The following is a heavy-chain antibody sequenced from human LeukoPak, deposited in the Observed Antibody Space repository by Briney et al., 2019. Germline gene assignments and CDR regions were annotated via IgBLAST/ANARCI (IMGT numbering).Heavy chain of an antibody. D-gene: IGHD3-10*01. CDR1: GFTFSSYG. CDR2: SRDKGNSYTT. CDR3: TKLARAPRDFDY. Sequence: PGRSLRLSCAASGFTFSSYGMHWVRQAPGKGLEWVGRSRDKGNSYTTAYAASVRGRFTISRDDSKNSLYLQMNSLKIEDTAVYYYTKLARAPRDFDYWGQGTLVTVSS. V-gene: IGHV3-72*01. J-gene: IGHJ4*01.